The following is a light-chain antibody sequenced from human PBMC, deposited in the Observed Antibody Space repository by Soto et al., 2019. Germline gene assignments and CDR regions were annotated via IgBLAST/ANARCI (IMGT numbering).Light chain of an antibody. CDR3: QSYDSSLSGYVV. J-gene: IGLJ2*01. V-gene: IGLV1-40*01. CDR1: SSNIGAGYD. Sequence: QSVLTQPPSVSGAAGQRVTISCTGGSSNIGAGYDVHWYQQLPGTAPKLLIYGNSNRPSGVPDRFSGSKSGTSASLAITGLQAEDEADHYCQSYDSSLSGYVVFGGGTKLTV. CDR2: GNS.